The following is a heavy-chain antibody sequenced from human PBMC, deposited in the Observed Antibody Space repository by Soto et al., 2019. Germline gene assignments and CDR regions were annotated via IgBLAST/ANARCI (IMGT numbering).Heavy chain of an antibody. D-gene: IGHD4-4*01. CDR2: INTYNGYT. CDR3: ARDLTKGLDV. V-gene: IGHV1-18*01. J-gene: IGHJ6*02. CDR1: GYTFTSCG. Sequence: QVNLVQSGAEVKKPGASVKVSCKAYGYTFTSCGISWVRQAPGQGLEWMGLINTYNGYTNYPQNFQGRVTMSTDTSTGTVYMELRSLTSDDTAVYYCARDLTKGLDVWGQGTTVTVSS.